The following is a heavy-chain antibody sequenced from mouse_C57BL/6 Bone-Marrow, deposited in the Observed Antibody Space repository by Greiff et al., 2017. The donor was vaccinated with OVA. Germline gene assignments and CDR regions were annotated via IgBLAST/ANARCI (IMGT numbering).Heavy chain of an antibody. J-gene: IGHJ3*01. V-gene: IGHV8-8*01. CDR1: GFSLSTFGMG. CDR2: SWLDDDK. D-gene: IGHD2-5*01. CDR3: ARGYYSNSSWFAY. Sequence: QVTLKVSGPGILQPSQTLSLTCSFSGFSLSTFGMGVGGMREPWGKGLEWLAHSWLDDDKYYNPALKSRLTISKDTSKNQVFLKIANVDTADTATYYCARGYYSNSSWFAYWGQGTLVTVSA.